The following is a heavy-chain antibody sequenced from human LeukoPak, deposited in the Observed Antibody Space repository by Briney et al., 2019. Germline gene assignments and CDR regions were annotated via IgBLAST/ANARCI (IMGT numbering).Heavy chain of an antibody. V-gene: IGHV1-24*01. CDR1: GYTFTSYG. J-gene: IGHJ4*02. Sequence: ASVKVSCKASGYTFTSYGISWVRQAPGKGLEWMGGFDPEDGETIYAQKFQGRVTMTEDTSTDTAYMELSSLRSEDTAVYYCATEGNGDFDYWGQGTLVTVSS. CDR2: FDPEDGET. CDR3: ATEGNGDFDY. D-gene: IGHD3-10*01.